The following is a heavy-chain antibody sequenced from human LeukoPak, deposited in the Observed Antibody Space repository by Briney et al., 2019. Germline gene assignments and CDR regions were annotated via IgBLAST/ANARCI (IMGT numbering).Heavy chain of an antibody. V-gene: IGHV4-4*07. J-gene: IGHJ3*02. CDR2: IYTSGST. CDR1: AGSISSYY. CDR3: ASRTFYCSSTSCYDAFDI. D-gene: IGHD2-2*01. Sequence: PSETLSLTCTVSAGSISSYYWSWIRPPAGKGLEWIVRIYTSGSTNYNPSLKSRVTISVDKSKNQFSLKLSSVTAADTAVYYCASRTFYCSSTSCYDAFDIWGQGTMVTVSS.